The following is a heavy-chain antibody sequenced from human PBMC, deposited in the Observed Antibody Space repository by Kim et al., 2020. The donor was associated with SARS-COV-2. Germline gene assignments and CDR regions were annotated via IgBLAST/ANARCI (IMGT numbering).Heavy chain of an antibody. D-gene: IGHD3-22*01. CDR2: IYWDDDK. CDR1: GFSLSTSGVG. J-gene: IGHJ5*02. CDR3: AHLTYYYDSSGYEYNWFDP. Sequence: SGPTLVNPTQTLTLTCTFSGFSLSTSGVGVGWIRQPPGKALEWLALIYWDDDKRYSPSLKSRLTITKDTSKNQVVLTMTNMDPVDTATYYCAHLTYYYDSSGYEYNWFDPWGQGTLVTVSS. V-gene: IGHV2-5*02.